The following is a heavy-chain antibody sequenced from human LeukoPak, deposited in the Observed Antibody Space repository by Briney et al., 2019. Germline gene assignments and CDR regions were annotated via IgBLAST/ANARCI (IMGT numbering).Heavy chain of an antibody. Sequence: SETLSLTCAVYGGSFSGYYWSWIRQPPGKGLEWIGEISHSGSTNYNPSLKSRVTISVDTSKNQFSLKLSSVTAADTAVYYCAIPGRKGGYGRFRYFDYWGQGTLVTVSS. V-gene: IGHV4-34*01. CDR1: GGSFSGYY. CDR3: AIPGRKGGYGRFRYFDY. CDR2: ISHSGST. D-gene: IGHD6-25*01. J-gene: IGHJ4*02.